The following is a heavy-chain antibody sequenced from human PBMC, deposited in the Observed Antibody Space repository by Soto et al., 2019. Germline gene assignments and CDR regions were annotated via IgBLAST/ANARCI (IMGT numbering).Heavy chain of an antibody. CDR2: ISGSGGST. Sequence: SLRLSCAASGFPFGSYARSWLRQSPWKGLEWVSAISGSGGSTYYADSVKGRFTISRDNSKNTLYLQMNSLRAEDTAVYYCASDTSFAGEDISGGRCDPAIWGKGTMVTVSS. D-gene: IGHD2-15*01. J-gene: IGHJ6*04. V-gene: IGHV3-23*01. CDR1: GFPFGSYA. CDR3: ASDTSFAGEDISGGRCDPAI.